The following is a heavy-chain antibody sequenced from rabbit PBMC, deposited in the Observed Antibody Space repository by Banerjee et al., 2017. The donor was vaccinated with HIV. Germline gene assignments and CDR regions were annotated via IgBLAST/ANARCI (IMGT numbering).Heavy chain of an antibody. Sequence: QEQPEESGGDLVKPEGSLTLTCTASGFSFSYKYVMCWVRQAPGKGLEWIACINTSSGNTVYASWAKGRFTISKTSSTTVTLQMTSLTAADTATYFCARGGTGGSYSLIRLDLWGPGTLVTVS. CDR3: ARGGTGGSYSLIRLDL. J-gene: IGHJ6*01. CDR1: GFSFSYKYV. CDR2: INTSSGNT. V-gene: IGHV1S45*01. D-gene: IGHD8-1*01.